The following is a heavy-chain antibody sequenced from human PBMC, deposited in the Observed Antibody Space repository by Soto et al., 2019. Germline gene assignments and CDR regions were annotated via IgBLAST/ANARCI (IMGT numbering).Heavy chain of an antibody. J-gene: IGHJ3*01. V-gene: IGHV3-21*01. D-gene: IGHD4-4*01. CDR1: GFSLSSYT. Sequence: GGSLRLSCVASGFSLSSYTMSWVRQAPGKGLEWVSSIGISIGYIYYAESVTGRFTISRDNAQNSLFLEMNSLRAEDTALYFCGRNVLAVTEDAVDVWGQGTMVTVSS. CDR2: IGISIGYI. CDR3: GRNVLAVTEDAVDV.